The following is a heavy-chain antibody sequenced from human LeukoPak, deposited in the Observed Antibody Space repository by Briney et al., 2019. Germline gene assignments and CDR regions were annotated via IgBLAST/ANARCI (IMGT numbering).Heavy chain of an antibody. CDR1: GFTFSSYW. CDR2: IKQDGSEK. Sequence: GGSLRLSCAASGFTFSSYWMSWVRHAPGKGLEWVANIKQDGSEKYYVDSVKGRFPISRDNAKNSLYLQMNSLRAEDTAMYYCARDKTTPRVAYYYSYMDVWGKGTTVTVSS. V-gene: IGHV3-7*01. D-gene: IGHD4-11*01. CDR3: ARDKTTPRVAYYYSYMDV. J-gene: IGHJ6*03.